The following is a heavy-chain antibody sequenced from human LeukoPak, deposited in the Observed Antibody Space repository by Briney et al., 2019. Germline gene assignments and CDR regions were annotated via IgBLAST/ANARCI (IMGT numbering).Heavy chain of an antibody. V-gene: IGHV3-48*03. CDR2: ISSSGSTI. D-gene: IGHD3-22*01. CDR3: ASSGYDSSGYPIDY. J-gene: IGHJ4*02. Sequence: PGGSLRLSCAASGFTFSSYEMNWVRQAPGKGLEWVSYISSSGSTIYYADSVKGRFTISRDNAKKSLYLQMNSLRAEDTAVYYCASSGYDSSGYPIDYWGQGTLVTVSS. CDR1: GFTFSSYE.